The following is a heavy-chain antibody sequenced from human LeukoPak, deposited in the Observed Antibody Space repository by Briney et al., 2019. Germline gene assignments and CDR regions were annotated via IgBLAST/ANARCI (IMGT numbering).Heavy chain of an antibody. J-gene: IGHJ4*02. Sequence: GGSLRLSCAASGFTFSSYSMNWVRQAPGKGLEWASSISSSSSYIYYADSVKGRFTISRDNSKNTLYLQINSLRAEDTAVYYCAKEFYDSSGPNDYWGQGTLVTVSS. V-gene: IGHV3-21*01. CDR1: GFTFSSYS. CDR2: ISSSSSYI. D-gene: IGHD3-22*01. CDR3: AKEFYDSSGPNDY.